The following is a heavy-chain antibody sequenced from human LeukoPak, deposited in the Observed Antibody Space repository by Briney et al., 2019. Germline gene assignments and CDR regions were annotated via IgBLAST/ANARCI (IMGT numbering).Heavy chain of an antibody. Sequence: ASVKVSCKASGYTFTSYAMNWVRQAPGQGLEWMGWINTNTGNPTYAQGFTGRFVFSLDTSVSTAYLQISSLKAEDTAVYYCARGHYFYGDYSWFDPWGQGTLVTASS. CDR2: INTNTGNP. CDR1: GYTFTSYA. J-gene: IGHJ5*02. D-gene: IGHD4-17*01. CDR3: ARGHYFYGDYSWFDP. V-gene: IGHV7-4-1*02.